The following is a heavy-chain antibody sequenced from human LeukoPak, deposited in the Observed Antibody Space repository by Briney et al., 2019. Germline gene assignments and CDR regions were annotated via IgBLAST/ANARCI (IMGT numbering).Heavy chain of an antibody. Sequence: SETLSLTCTVSGVSISSSNSYWGWIRQPPGKGLEWIGSIYYSGNTYYNASLKSQVSISIDTSQNQFSLRLTSVTAADTAVYYCARQTGSGLFILPGGQGTLVTVSS. J-gene: IGHJ4*02. V-gene: IGHV4-39*01. CDR2: IYYSGNT. CDR1: GVSISSSNSY. CDR3: ARQTGSGLFILP. D-gene: IGHD3/OR15-3a*01.